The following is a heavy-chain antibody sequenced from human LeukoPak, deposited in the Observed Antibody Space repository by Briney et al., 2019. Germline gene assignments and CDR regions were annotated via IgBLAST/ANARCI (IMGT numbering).Heavy chain of an antibody. CDR1: GGSISSYY. CDR3: ARDGGPMTTVTTDAFDI. D-gene: IGHD4-17*01. V-gene: IGHV4-59*12. CDR2: IYYSGST. J-gene: IGHJ3*02. Sequence: SETLSLTCTVSGGSISSYYWSWIRQPPGKGLEWIGYIYYSGSTNYNPSLKSRVTISVDTSKNQFSLKLSSVIAADTAVYYCARDGGPMTTVTTDAFDIWGQGTMVTVSS.